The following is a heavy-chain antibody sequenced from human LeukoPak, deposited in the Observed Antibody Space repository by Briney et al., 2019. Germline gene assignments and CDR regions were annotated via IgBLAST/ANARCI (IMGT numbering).Heavy chain of an antibody. CDR1: GGSVSSGSYY. CDR2: IYYSGST. D-gene: IGHD6-13*01. V-gene: IGHV4-61*01. J-gene: IGHJ6*04. Sequence: SETLSLTYTVSGGSVSSGSYYWSWIRQPPGKGLEWIGYIYYSGSTNYNPSLKSRVTISVDTSKNQFSLKLSSVTAADTAVYYCARSAAAGYYYGMDVWGKGTTVTVSS. CDR3: ARSAAAGYYYGMDV.